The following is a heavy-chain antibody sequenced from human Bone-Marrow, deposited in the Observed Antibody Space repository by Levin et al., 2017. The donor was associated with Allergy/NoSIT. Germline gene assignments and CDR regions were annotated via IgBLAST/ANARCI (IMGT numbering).Heavy chain of an antibody. CDR1: GFTFSSYG. Sequence: PGGSLRLSCAASGFTFSSYGMHWVRQAPGKGLEWVAVISYDGSNKYYADSVKGRFTISRDNSKNTLYLQMNSLRAEDTAVYYCAKEQYYYMDVWGKGTTVTVSS. CDR2: ISYDGSNK. J-gene: IGHJ6*03. V-gene: IGHV3-30*18. CDR3: AKEQYYYMDV.